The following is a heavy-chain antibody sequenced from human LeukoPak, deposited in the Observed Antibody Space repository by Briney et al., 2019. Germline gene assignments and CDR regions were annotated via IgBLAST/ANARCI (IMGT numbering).Heavy chain of an antibody. CDR3: ARDWGRRYSSGWYGDFDY. V-gene: IGHV3-30-3*01. D-gene: IGHD6-19*01. Sequence: GGSLRLSCAASGFTFSNYAMHWVRQAPGKGLEWVAVISYDGSDKYYADSVKGRFSISRDNSKNTLYLQMNSLRPEDTAVYYCARDWGRRYSSGWYGDFDYWGQGTLVTVSS. J-gene: IGHJ4*02. CDR1: GFTFSNYA. CDR2: ISYDGSDK.